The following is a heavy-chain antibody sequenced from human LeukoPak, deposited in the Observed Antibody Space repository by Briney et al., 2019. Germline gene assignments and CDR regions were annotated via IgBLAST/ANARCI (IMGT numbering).Heavy chain of an antibody. V-gene: IGHV4-34*01. D-gene: IGHD6-13*01. Sequence: SETLSLTCAVYGGSFSVYYWSWIRQPPGKGLEWIGEINHSGSTNYNPSLKSRVTISVDTSKNQFSLKLSSVTAADTAVYYCARESYSSSSNYWGQGTLVTVSS. CDR1: GGSFSVYY. CDR2: INHSGST. J-gene: IGHJ4*02. CDR3: ARESYSSSSNY.